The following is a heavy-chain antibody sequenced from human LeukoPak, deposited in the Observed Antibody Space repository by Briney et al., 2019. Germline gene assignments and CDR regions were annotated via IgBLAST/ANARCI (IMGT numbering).Heavy chain of an antibody. V-gene: IGHV3-30*04. CDR2: IASDGSHT. D-gene: IGHD2-21*02. CDR1: GFTFSNYF. J-gene: IGHJ3*02. CDR3: ARERQDTVIHSGAFDI. Sequence: SGGSLRLSCAASGFTFSNYFMHWVRQAPGKGLEWVADIASDGSHTFYVESVKGRFTISRDNSKNTLYLQMNSLRAEDTAVYFCARERQDTVIHSGAFDIWGQGTMVTVSS.